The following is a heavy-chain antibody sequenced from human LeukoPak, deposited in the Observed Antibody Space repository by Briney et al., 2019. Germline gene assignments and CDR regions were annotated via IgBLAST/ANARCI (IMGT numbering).Heavy chain of an antibody. CDR1: GFTFSSYA. CDR2: ISYDGSNK. D-gene: IGHD4-4*01. V-gene: IGHV3-30-3*01. Sequence: PGRSLRLSCAASGFTFSSYAMHWVRQAPGKGLEWVAVISYDGSNKYYADSVKGRFTISRDNSKNTLYLQMNSLRAEDTAVYYCARGQHRIHPLDYSNYGPGSWFDPGGQGTLVTVSS. CDR3: ARGQHRIHPLDYSNYGPGSWFDP. J-gene: IGHJ5*02.